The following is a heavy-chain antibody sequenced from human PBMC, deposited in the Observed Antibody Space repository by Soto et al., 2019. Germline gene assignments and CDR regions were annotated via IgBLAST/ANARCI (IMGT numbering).Heavy chain of an antibody. CDR1: GFRFNKYA. CDR3: ANETGYSYGFLHNALYV. CDR2: ISDSGEST. J-gene: IGHJ6*01. Sequence: GGSLRLSCVGSGFRFNKYAMNWVRQAPGKGLEWVSIISDSGESTHYADSVKGRFAISRDNSKNTLFLEMNSLRAEDTAIYFCANETGYSYGFLHNALYVWGRETTVGVSS. V-gene: IGHV3-23*01. D-gene: IGHD5-18*01.